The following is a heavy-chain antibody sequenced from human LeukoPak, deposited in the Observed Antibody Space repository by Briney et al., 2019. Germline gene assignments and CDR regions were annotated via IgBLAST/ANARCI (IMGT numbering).Heavy chain of an antibody. CDR3: AREKYSPGAVDY. CDR2: IYYSGST. J-gene: IGHJ4*02. D-gene: IGHD6-6*01. Sequence: PSETLSLTCSVSGGSISSSSYYWGWIRQPPGKGLEWIGSIYYSGSTYYNPSLKSRVTISVDTSKNQFSLKVGSVTAADTAVYYCAREKYSPGAVDYWGQGTLVTVSS. V-gene: IGHV4-39*01. CDR1: GGSISSSSYY.